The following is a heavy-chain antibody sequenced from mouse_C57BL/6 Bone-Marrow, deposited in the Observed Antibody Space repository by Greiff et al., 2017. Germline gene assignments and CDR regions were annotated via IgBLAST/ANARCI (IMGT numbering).Heavy chain of an antibody. CDR1: GFTFSNYW. Sequence: EVKVEESGGGLVQPGGSMKLSCVASGFTFSNYWMNWVRQSPEKGLEWVAQIRLKSDNYATHYAESVKGRFTISRDDSKSSVYLQMNNLRAEDTGIYYCTVHYDGYFAWFAYWGQGTLVTVSA. V-gene: IGHV6-3*01. D-gene: IGHD2-3*01. J-gene: IGHJ3*01. CDR2: IRLKSDNYAT. CDR3: TVHYDGYFAWFAY.